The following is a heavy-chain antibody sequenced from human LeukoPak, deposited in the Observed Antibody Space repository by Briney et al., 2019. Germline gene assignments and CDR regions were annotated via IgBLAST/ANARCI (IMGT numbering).Heavy chain of an antibody. CDR2: IDPSDSYI. V-gene: IGHV5-10-1*01. D-gene: IGHD2-15*01. Sequence: GESLQISCKGSGYSFTSYWISWVRQLPGKGLEWMGRIDPSDSYINYSPSFQGHVSISADKSISTAYLQWSSLKASDTAMYYCACHLYCTGGGCSYFDYWGQGTLVTVSS. CDR3: ACHLYCTGGGCSYFDY. CDR1: GYSFTSYW. J-gene: IGHJ4*02.